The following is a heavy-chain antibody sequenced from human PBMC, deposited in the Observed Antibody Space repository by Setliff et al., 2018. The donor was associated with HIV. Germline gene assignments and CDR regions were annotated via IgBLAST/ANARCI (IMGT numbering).Heavy chain of an antibody. CDR2: ISYTGTG. J-gene: IGHJ3*02. V-gene: IGHV4-31*03. CDR3: ARPDPVESDALDI. CDR1: GGLITSGRYC. Sequence: SETLSLTCTVSGGLITSGRYCWTWIRQLPGKGLEWIGCISYTGTGSYNPSLRGRVLISRDTSKNQFALEVSPVTAADTAVYFCARPDPVESDALDIWGQGTVVTVSS.